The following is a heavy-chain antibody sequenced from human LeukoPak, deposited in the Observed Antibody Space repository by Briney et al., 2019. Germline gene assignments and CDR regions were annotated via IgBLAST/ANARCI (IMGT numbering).Heavy chain of an antibody. Sequence: SETLSLTCTVSGGSISSYYWSWIRQPPGKGLEWIGYIYYSGSTNYNPSLKSRVTVSVDTSKNQFSLKLSSVTAADTAVYYCARGSWYDAFDIWGQGTMVTVSS. J-gene: IGHJ3*02. CDR1: GGSISSYY. D-gene: IGHD2-15*01. CDR2: IYYSGST. V-gene: IGHV4-59*01. CDR3: ARGSWYDAFDI.